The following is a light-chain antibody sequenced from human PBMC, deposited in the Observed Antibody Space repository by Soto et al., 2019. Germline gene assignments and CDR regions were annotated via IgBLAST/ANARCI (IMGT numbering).Light chain of an antibody. CDR1: QSVSSAY. J-gene: IGKJ1*01. Sequence: EIVLTQSPGTLSLSPGERATLSCRASQSVSSAYLAWYQHKPGQPPTLLIYAASSRVTGIPYRFSGSGSGTDFTLTISRLEPEDFAVYYCQQYGSSSTWTFGPGTKVEIK. CDR3: QQYGSSSTWT. CDR2: AAS. V-gene: IGKV3-20*01.